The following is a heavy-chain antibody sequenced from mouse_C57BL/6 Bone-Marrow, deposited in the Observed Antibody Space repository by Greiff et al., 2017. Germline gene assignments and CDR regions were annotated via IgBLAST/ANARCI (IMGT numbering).Heavy chain of an antibody. Sequence: VQLQQPGAELVKPGASVKLSCKASGYTFTSYWMHWVKQRPGRGLEWIGRIDPNSGGTNYNEKFKSKDTLTVDTPSSTAYMQLSSLTSEDSAVCYGARYCAVITTVVVFWVYCLDYWGQGTTLTGSS. V-gene: IGHV1-72*01. CDR1: GYTFTSYW. CDR3: ARYCAVITTVVVFWVYCLDY. J-gene: IGHJ2*01. CDR2: IDPNSGGT. D-gene: IGHD1-1*01.